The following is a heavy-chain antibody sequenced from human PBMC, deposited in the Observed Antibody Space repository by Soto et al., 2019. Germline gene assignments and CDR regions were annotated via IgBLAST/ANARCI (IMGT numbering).Heavy chain of an antibody. J-gene: IGHJ4*02. D-gene: IGHD2-15*01. CDR2: INSDGDII. Sequence: PGGSLRLSCGASGFTFKNDWMHWVRQAPGKGLVWLSRINSDGDIITYADSVKGRFTISRDNAKNTLFLQMDSLRAEDTAVYYCAKGKFEGGFDYWGQGTLVTVSS. CDR1: GFTFKNDW. V-gene: IGHV3-74*03. CDR3: AKGKFEGGFDY.